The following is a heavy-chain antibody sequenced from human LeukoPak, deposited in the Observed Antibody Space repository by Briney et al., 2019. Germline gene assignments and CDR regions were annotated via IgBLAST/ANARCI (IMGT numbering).Heavy chain of an antibody. CDR2: INPSGGST. CDR1: GYTFTSYY. V-gene: IGHV1-46*01. D-gene: IGHD3-22*01. J-gene: IGHJ4*02. Sequence: ASVNVSCKASGYTFTSYYMHWVRQAPGQGLEWMGIINPSGGSTSYAQKFRGRVTMTRDTSTSTVYMELSSLRSEDTAVYYCARSGAYYYDSSGYFLAYWGQGTLVTVSS. CDR3: ARSGAYYYDSSGYFLAY.